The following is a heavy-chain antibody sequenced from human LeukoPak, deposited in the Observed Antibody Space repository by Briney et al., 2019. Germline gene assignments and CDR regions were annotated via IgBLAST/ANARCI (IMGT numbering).Heavy chain of an antibody. V-gene: IGHV1-2*02. Sequence: HVASVKVSCKASGYTFTGYYMHWVRQAPGQGLEWMGWINPNSGGTNYAQKFQGRVTMTRDTSISTAYMELSRLRSDDTAVYYCAREGYCSGGSCHNWFGPWGQGTLVTVSS. J-gene: IGHJ5*02. CDR2: INPNSGGT. CDR3: AREGYCSGGSCHNWFGP. CDR1: GYTFTGYY. D-gene: IGHD2-15*01.